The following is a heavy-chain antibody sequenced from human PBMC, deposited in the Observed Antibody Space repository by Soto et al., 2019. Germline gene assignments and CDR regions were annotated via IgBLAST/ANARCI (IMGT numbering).Heavy chain of an antibody. CDR3: ASSFTLPAAIGY. V-gene: IGHV1-18*01. CDR1: GYTFTSYG. D-gene: IGHD2-2*02. J-gene: IGHJ4*02. Sequence: ASVKVSCKASGYTFTSYGISWVRQAPGQGLEWMGWISAYNGNTNYAQKLQGRVTITRDTSASTAYMELSSLRSEDTAVYYCASSFTLPAAIGYWGQGTLVTVSS. CDR2: ISAYNGNT.